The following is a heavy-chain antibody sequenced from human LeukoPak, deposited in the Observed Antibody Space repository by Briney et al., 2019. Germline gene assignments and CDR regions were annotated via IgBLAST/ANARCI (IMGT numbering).Heavy chain of an antibody. CDR1: GYTFTSYD. Sequence: ASVKVSCKASGYTFTSYDINWVRQATGQGLEWMGWMNPNSGNTGYAQKFQGRVTMTRNTSISTAYMELSSLRSEDTAVYYCARAPERITIFGVAQTKYYFDYWGQGTLVTVSS. CDR3: ARAPERITIFGVAQTKYYFDY. V-gene: IGHV1-8*01. D-gene: IGHD3-3*01. CDR2: MNPNSGNT. J-gene: IGHJ4*02.